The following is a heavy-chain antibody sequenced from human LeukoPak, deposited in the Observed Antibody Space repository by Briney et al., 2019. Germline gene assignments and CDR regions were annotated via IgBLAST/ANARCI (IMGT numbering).Heavy chain of an antibody. V-gene: IGHV3-7*01. CDR2: IKQDGSEK. J-gene: IGHJ4*02. D-gene: IGHD3-3*01. Sequence: GGSLRLSSAASGFTFSSYWMSWVRQAPGEGLEWVANIKQDGSEKTYVDSVKGRFTISRDNAKHSLYLQMNSLRAADTAVYYCASADFLSGQSDYWGQGTLVTVSS. CDR3: ASADFLSGQSDY. CDR1: GFTFSSYW.